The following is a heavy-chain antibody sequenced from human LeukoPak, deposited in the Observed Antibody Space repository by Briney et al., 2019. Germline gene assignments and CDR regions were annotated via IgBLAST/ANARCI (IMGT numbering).Heavy chain of an antibody. V-gene: IGHV3-23*01. CDR3: AKVRWQQLVDFDY. CDR2: ISGSGGST. D-gene: IGHD6-13*01. J-gene: IGHJ4*02. Sequence: GGSLRLSCAASGFIFSSYAMSWVRQAPGKGLEWVSAISGSGGSTYYADSVKGRFPISRDSSKNTLYLQMNSLRAEDTAVYYCAKVRWQQLVDFDYWGQGTLVTVSS. CDR1: GFIFSSYA.